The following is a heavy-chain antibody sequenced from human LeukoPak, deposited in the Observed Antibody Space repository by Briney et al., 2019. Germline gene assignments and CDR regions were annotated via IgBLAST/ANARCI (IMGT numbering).Heavy chain of an antibody. V-gene: IGHV3-23*01. CDR1: GFTFGDYA. D-gene: IGHD3-22*01. Sequence: GGSLRLSCTASGFTFGDYAMSWVRQAPGKGLEWVSGISGSGGSTYYADSVKGRFTISRDNSKNTLYLQMNSLRAEDTAVYYCAKGNYDSSGYYYFDYWGQGTLVTVSS. CDR2: ISGSGGST. CDR3: AKGNYDSSGYYYFDY. J-gene: IGHJ4*02.